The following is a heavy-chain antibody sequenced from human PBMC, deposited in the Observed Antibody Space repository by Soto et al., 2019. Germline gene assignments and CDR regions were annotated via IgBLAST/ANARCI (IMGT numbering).Heavy chain of an antibody. J-gene: IGHJ3*02. Sequence: SETLSLTCAVSGGSISSYYWSWIRQPPGKGLEWIGYIYYSGSTNYNPSLKSRVTISVDTSKNQFSLKLSSVTAADTAVYYCARQGPATAITRGGAFDIWGQGTMVTVSS. V-gene: IGHV4-59*01. D-gene: IGHD2-21*02. CDR3: ARQGPATAITRGGAFDI. CDR2: IYYSGST. CDR1: GGSISSYY.